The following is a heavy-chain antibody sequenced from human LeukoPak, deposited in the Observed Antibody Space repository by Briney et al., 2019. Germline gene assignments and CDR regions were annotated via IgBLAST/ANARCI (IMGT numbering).Heavy chain of an antibody. Sequence: KPGGSLRLSCAASGFTFSGYSMNWVRQAPGKGLEWVSSISSSSSYIYYADSVKGRFTISRDNAKNSLYLQMNSLRAEDTAVYYCARGRSDLIGVVDFYYYYGMDVWGQGTTVTVSS. J-gene: IGHJ6*02. CDR2: ISSSSSYI. V-gene: IGHV3-21*01. CDR1: GFTFSGYS. CDR3: ARGRSDLIGVVDFYYYYGMDV. D-gene: IGHD3-3*01.